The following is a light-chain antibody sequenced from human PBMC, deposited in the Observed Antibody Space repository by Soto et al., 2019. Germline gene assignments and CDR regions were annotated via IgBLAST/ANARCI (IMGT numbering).Light chain of an antibody. CDR3: AAWDDSLNRVV. J-gene: IGLJ3*02. Sequence: QSVLTQPPSASGTPGRRVTISCSGSSSNIGSHIVNWYQQLPGTAPKLLIYSNNQRPSGVPDRFSGSKSGTSASLAISGLQSEDEADYYCAAWDDSLNRVVFGGGTKVTVL. V-gene: IGLV1-44*01. CDR1: SSNIGSHI. CDR2: SNN.